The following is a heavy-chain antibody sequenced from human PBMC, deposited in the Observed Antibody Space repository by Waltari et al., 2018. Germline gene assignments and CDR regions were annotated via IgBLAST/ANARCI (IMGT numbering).Heavy chain of an antibody. J-gene: IGHJ3*02. CDR3: ARDQWFGFDI. V-gene: IGHV3-7*01. CDR1: GFPLSYYW. D-gene: IGHD3-22*01. CDR2: IKKDGGVE. Sequence: EVQLVESGGGLVQPGGSLRPPCAATGFPLSYYWMRWVRQAPGKGPEWLANIKKDGGVEYFVDSGRGRFTISRDNAKNSLYLQMDSLRPEDTAVYYCARDQWFGFDIWGQGTMVTVSS.